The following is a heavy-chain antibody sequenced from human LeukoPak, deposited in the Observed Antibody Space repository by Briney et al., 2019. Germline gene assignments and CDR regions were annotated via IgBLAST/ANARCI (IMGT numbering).Heavy chain of an antibody. J-gene: IGHJ4*02. V-gene: IGHV4-59*12. CDR3: ARGRPLRDSSGYMYYFDY. CDR1: GGSISSYY. D-gene: IGHD3-22*01. CDR2: IYDSGST. Sequence: SETLSLTCTVSGGSISSYYWSWIRQPPGKGLEWIGYIYDSGSTNYNPSLKSRVTISVDTSKNQFSLKLSSVTAADTAVYYCARGRPLRDSSGYMYYFDYWGQGTLVTVSS.